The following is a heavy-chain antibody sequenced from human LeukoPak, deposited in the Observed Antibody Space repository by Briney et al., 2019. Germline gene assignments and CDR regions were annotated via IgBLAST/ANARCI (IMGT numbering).Heavy chain of an antibody. D-gene: IGHD4-17*01. Sequence: PGGSLRLSCAASGFTFSSYSMNWVRQAPGKGLEWVSSISSSSSYIYYADSVKGRFTISRDNAKNSLYLQMNSLRAEDTAVYYCARDLVPTTVTTKNLRTTLWDWGQGTLVTVSS. CDR2: ISSSSSYI. CDR3: ARDLVPTTVTTKNLRTTLWD. CDR1: GFTFSSYS. J-gene: IGHJ4*02. V-gene: IGHV3-21*01.